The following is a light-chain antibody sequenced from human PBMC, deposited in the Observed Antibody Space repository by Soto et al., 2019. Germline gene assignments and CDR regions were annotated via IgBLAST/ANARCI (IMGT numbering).Light chain of an antibody. CDR3: QQYNSAPWT. J-gene: IGKJ1*01. V-gene: IGKV1-27*01. CDR1: QGISNY. CDR2: AAS. Sequence: EIQMTQSPASLSSSVGDRVTITCRASQGISNYLAWYHQKQGKVPKLLIYAASTLQSGVPSRFSGSGSGTDFTLTISSLQPEDVAIYYCQQYNSAPWTFGQGTTVEIK.